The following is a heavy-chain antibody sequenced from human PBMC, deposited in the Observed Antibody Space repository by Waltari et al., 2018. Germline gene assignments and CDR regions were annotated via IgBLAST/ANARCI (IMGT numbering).Heavy chain of an antibody. CDR2: MSYLGAT. CDR3: ATYIGASVGTAAFDV. D-gene: IGHD5-12*01. CDR1: GGSITNTKHY. V-gene: IGHV4-39*01. Sequence: QLQLQESGPGLVKPSETLSLTCSDSGGSITNTKHYWGWIRQPPGQGLEWIGTMSYLGATYSSPSLKSRVTISRDTSTNQLSLKLGSVTAADTAMYYCATYIGASVGTAAFDVWGQGTMVTVSS. J-gene: IGHJ3*01.